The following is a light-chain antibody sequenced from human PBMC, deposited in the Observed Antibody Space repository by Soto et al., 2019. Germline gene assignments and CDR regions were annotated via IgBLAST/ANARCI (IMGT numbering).Light chain of an antibody. Sequence: QSALTQPASVSGSPGQSITISCTGTISDVGGYNYVSWYQQHPGKAPKLMIYEVTNRPSGVSNRFSGSKSGNTASLTISGLRTEDEADYFCSSFTTTATWVFGGGTKVTVL. CDR1: ISDVGGYNY. J-gene: IGLJ3*02. CDR3: SSFTTTATWV. CDR2: EVT. V-gene: IGLV2-14*01.